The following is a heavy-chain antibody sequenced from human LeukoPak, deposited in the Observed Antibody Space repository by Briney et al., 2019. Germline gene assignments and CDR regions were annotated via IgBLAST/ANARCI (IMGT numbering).Heavy chain of an antibody. V-gene: IGHV3-33*06. Sequence: GGSLRLSCAASAFPFSSYGMHWVRQAPGKGLEWVAVIWHDGSHKYYADSVKGRFTISRDNSKNTLYLQMNSLRAEDTAVYYCAKVSIKLGDAFDIWGQGTMVTVSS. CDR1: AFPFSSYG. J-gene: IGHJ3*02. D-gene: IGHD7-27*01. CDR3: AKVSIKLGDAFDI. CDR2: IWHDGSHK.